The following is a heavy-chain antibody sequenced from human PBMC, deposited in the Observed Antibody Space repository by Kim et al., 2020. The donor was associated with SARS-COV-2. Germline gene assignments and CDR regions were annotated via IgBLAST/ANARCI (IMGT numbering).Heavy chain of an antibody. D-gene: IGHD4-17*01. J-gene: IGHJ4*02. V-gene: IGHV4-39*07. CDR3: ARGDLDYGDYY. CDR1: GGSISSSSYY. CDR2: IYYSGST. Sequence: SETLSLTCTVSGGSISSSSYYWGWIRQPPGKGLEWIGSIYYSGSTYYNPSLKSRVTISVDTSKNQFSLKLSSVTAADTAVYYCARGDLDYGDYYWGQGTLVTVSS.